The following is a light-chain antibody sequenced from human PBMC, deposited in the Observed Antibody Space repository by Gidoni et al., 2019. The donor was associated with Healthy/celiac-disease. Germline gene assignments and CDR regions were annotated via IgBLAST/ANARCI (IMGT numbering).Light chain of an antibody. CDR2: GAS. Sequence: EIVLTQSPGTLSLSPGERATLSCRASQSVSSSYLAWYQQKPGQAPRLLIYGASSRDTGIPDRFSGSVSGTDFTLTISRLEPEDFAVYYCQQYGSSPSITFGQGTRLEIK. V-gene: IGKV3-20*01. J-gene: IGKJ5*01. CDR1: QSVSSSY. CDR3: QQYGSSPSIT.